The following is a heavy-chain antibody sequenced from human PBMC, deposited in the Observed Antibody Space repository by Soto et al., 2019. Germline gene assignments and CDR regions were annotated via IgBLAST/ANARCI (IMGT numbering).Heavy chain of an antibody. CDR3: AHGPSLNPPDCSADGCYFFDY. Sequence: QITLKESGPTLVKPTQTLTLTCTFSGFSLSTSGVGVGWIRQPPGKALEWLALIYWDDDRRYSPSLKSRLTITKDTSKNQVVLTMTNMDPVDTATYYCAHGPSLNPPDCSADGCYFFDYWGQGTLVTVSS. CDR2: IYWDDDR. CDR1: GFSLSTSGVG. V-gene: IGHV2-5*02. J-gene: IGHJ4*02. D-gene: IGHD2-15*01.